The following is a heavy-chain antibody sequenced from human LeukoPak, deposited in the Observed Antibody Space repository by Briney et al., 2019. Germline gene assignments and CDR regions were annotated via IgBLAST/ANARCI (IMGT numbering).Heavy chain of an antibody. V-gene: IGHV3-7*01. D-gene: IGHD3-10*02. CDR1: GFTFSGYW. Sequence: GGSLRLSCVASGFTFSGYWMTWVRQAPGKGLEWVANIKQDGSEKKYVDSVKGRFSISRDNAKNSVYLQMNSLRVEDTARYYCARVGYVDEGFDYWGQGTLVTVSS. CDR2: IKQDGSEK. CDR3: ARVGYVDEGFDY. J-gene: IGHJ4*02.